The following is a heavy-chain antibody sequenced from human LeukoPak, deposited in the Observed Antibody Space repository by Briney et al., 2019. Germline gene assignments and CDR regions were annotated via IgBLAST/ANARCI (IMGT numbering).Heavy chain of an antibody. CDR1: GYSISSSNW. CDR2: IYYSGST. D-gene: IGHD6-13*01. CDR3: ARTFDPPSSSSSWYFDL. J-gene: IGHJ2*01. V-gene: IGHV4-28*01. Sequence: SDTLSLTCAVSGYSISSSNWWGWIRQPPGKGLEWIGYIYYSGSTYYNPSLKSRVTMSVDTSKNQFSLKLSSVTAVDTAVYYCARTFDPPSSSSSWYFDLWGRGTLVTVSS.